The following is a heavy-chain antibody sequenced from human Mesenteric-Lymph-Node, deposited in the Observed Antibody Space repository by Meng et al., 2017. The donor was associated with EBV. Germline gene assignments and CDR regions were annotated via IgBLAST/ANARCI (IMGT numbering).Heavy chain of an antibody. D-gene: IGHD3-10*01. V-gene: IGHV4-39*01. J-gene: IGHJ4*02. CDR3: ARRLHYYGCLGS. CDR1: GGAISSDL. Sequence: QRQESGPGLLMPSETPPLPCIISGGAISSDLWGWIRQPPGKGLEWIGDSGRSNYNPSLKSRVTISVDTSKNQFSLKLSSVTAADTAVYYCARRLHYYGCLGSWSQGTLVTVSS. CDR2: SGRS.